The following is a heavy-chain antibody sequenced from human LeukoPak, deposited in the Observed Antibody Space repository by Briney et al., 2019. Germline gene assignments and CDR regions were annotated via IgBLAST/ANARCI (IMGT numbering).Heavy chain of an antibody. D-gene: IGHD6-13*01. CDR1: GFTFNSNY. CDR3: ATRIAASGRYYFDY. Sequence: GGSLRLSCAASGFTFNSNYMSWVRQAPGKGLEWVSVIYSGGSTYYADSVKGRFTISRDNSKDTLYLQMNSLRAEDTAVYYCATRIAASGRYYFDYWGQGTLVTVSS. V-gene: IGHV3-53*01. J-gene: IGHJ4*02. CDR2: IYSGGST.